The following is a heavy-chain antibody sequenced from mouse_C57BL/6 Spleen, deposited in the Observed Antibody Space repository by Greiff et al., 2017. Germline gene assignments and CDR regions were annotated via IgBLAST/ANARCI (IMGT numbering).Heavy chain of an antibody. CDR2: IDPNSGGT. V-gene: IGHV1-72*01. D-gene: IGHD1-1*01. J-gene: IGHJ4*01. Sequence: QVHVKQPGAELVKPGASVKLSCKASGYTFTSYWMHWVKQRPGRGLEWIGRIDPNSGGTKYNEKFKSKATLTVDKPSSTAYMQLSSLTSEDSAVYYCARGGDIYYYGSSPYAMDYWGQGTSVTVSS. CDR1: GYTFTSYW. CDR3: ARGGDIYYYGSSPYAMDY.